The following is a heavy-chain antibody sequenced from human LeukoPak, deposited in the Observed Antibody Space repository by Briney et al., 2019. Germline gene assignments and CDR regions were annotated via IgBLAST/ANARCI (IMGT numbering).Heavy chain of an antibody. J-gene: IGHJ5*02. CDR2: INPNSGGT. CDR3: ARDSSGSGDFDP. V-gene: IGHV1-2*04. Sequence: ASVKVSCKASGYTFTSYGISWVRQAPGQWLEWMGWINPNSGGTNYAQKFQGWVTMTRDTSISTAYMELSRLRSDDTAVYYCARDSSGSGDFDPWGQGTLVTVSS. CDR1: GYTFTSYG. D-gene: IGHD3-22*01.